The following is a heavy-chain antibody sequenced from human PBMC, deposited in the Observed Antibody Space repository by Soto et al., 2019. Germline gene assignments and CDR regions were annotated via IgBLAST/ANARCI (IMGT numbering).Heavy chain of an antibody. Sequence: GGSLRLSCAASGFTFSSYAMSWVRQAPGKGLECVSAISGSGGSTYYADSVKGRFTISRDNSKNTLYLQMNSLRAEDTAVYFCAKYFYVAANYYYYGMDVWGQGTTVTVSS. CDR1: GFTFSSYA. CDR2: ISGSGGST. D-gene: IGHD5-12*01. J-gene: IGHJ6*02. V-gene: IGHV3-23*01. CDR3: AKYFYVAANYYYYGMDV.